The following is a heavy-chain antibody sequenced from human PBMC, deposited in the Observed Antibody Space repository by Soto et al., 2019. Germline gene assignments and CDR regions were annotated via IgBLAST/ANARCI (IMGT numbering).Heavy chain of an antibody. CDR1: GFTFSSYA. CDR2: TSGSGGDV. V-gene: IGHV3-23*01. J-gene: IGHJ6*02. Sequence: EVQLLESGGGLVQPGGSLRLSCAASGFTFSSYAMSWVRQAPGKGLEWVSRTSGSGGDVYHAGSVKGRFTNSRDNSKNTLYLQMNSLRAEDTGIYYCAKGWLYGAGMGVWGQGTTVTVSS. D-gene: IGHD3-22*01. CDR3: AKGWLYGAGMGV.